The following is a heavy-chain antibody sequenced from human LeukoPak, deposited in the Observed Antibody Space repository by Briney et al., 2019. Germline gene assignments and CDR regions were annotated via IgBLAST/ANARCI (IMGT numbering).Heavy chain of an antibody. Sequence: WGSLRLSCAVSGFIFRNHAINWVRQAPGQGLEWVSGVSASGGSTFNTDSVKGRFSISRDNSKNTLYLEMNSLRPEDTALYYCAKPLGTQGVIDYWGKPSPVTVSS. CDR1: GFIFRNHA. CDR2: VSASGGST. D-gene: IGHD1-14*01. J-gene: IGHJ4*01. CDR3: AKPLGTQGVIDY. V-gene: IGHV3-23*01.